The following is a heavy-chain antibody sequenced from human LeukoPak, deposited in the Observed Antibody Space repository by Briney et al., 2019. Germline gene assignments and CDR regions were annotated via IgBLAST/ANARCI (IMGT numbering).Heavy chain of an antibody. V-gene: IGHV4-38-2*01. CDR3: ARHDGGYCSSTSCYGAFDI. D-gene: IGHD2-2*01. CDR2: IYHSGST. CDR1: GYSISSGYY. J-gene: IGHJ3*02. Sequence: SETPSLTCAVSGYSISSGYYWGWIRQPPGKGLEWIGSIYHSGSTYYNPSLKSRVTISVDTSKNQFSLKLSSVTAADTAVYYCARHDGGYCSSTSCYGAFDIWGQGTMVTVSS.